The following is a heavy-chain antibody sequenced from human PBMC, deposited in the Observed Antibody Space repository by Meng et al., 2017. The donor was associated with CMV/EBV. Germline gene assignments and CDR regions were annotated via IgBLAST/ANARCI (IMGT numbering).Heavy chain of an antibody. J-gene: IGHJ5*02. V-gene: IGHV1-69*10. Sequence: SVKVSCKASGGTFSSYAISWVRQAPGQGLEWMGGIIPILGIANYAQKFQGRVTITADKSTSTAYTELSSLRSEDTAVYYCARASRQLELEGNNWFDPWGQGTLVTVSS. CDR3: ARASRQLELEGNNWFDP. CDR2: IIPILGIA. CDR1: GGTFSSYA. D-gene: IGHD1-7*01.